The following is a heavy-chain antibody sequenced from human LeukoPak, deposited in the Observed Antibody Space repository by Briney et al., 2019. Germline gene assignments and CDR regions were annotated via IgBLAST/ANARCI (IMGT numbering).Heavy chain of an antibody. Sequence: PGGSLRLSCAASGFTFSSYAMHWVRQAPGKGLEYVSAISSNGGSTYYADSVKGRFTISRDNSKNTLYLQMSSLRAEDTAVYYCVTRYSYGSTDAFDIWGQGTMVTVSS. CDR1: GFTFSSYA. CDR2: ISSNGGST. J-gene: IGHJ3*02. V-gene: IGHV3-64D*06. D-gene: IGHD5-18*01. CDR3: VTRYSYGSTDAFDI.